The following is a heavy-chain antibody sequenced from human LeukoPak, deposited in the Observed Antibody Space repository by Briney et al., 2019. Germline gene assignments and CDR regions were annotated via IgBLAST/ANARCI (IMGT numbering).Heavy chain of an antibody. J-gene: IGHJ5*02. CDR1: GGTFRGNG. D-gene: IGHD4-23*01. CDR3: AREANFGGNLNWLDP. CDR2: IIPMFDSR. Sequence: GSSVKVSCKASGGTFRGNGYNWVREAPGQGLEWMGGIIPMFDSRSYAHKFQGRVTLTSDESRTTVYMELSNLTTEDTAIYYCAREANFGGNLNWLDPWGQGTLVTVSS. V-gene: IGHV1-69*01.